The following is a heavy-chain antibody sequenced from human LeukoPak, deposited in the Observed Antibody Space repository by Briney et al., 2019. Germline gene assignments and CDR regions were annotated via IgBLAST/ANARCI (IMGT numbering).Heavy chain of an antibody. Sequence: SETLFLTCTVSGGSISSSSYYWGWIRQPPGKGLEWIGSIYYSGSTYYNPSLKSRVTISVDTSKNQFSLKLSSVTAADTAVYYCARSDRTVADVFYWGQGTLVTVSS. CDR2: IYYSGST. CDR3: ARSDRTVADVFY. D-gene: IGHD6-19*01. V-gene: IGHV4-39*07. J-gene: IGHJ4*02. CDR1: GGSISSSSYY.